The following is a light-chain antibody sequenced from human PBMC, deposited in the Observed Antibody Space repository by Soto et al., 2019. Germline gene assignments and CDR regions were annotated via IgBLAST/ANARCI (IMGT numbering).Light chain of an antibody. CDR2: GVT. CDR3: CSYAGSYTYV. V-gene: IGLV2-11*01. J-gene: IGLJ1*01. CDR1: HNDIGTYDY. Sequence: SVRTQPTSVSGSPGQSITISCTGNHNDIGTYDYVSWYQQHPGRAPRLLIHGVTTRPSGVPDRFSGSKSGNTASLTVSGLQAEDEADYYCCSYAGSYTYVFGTGTKVTVL.